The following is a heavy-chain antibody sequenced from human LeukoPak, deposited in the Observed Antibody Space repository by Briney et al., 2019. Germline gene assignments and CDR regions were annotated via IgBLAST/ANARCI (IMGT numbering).Heavy chain of an antibody. CDR2: SNPNSGGT. D-gene: IGHD1-7*01. Sequence: ASVKVSCKASGYTFTGYYMHWVRQAPGQGLEWMGRSNPNSGGTNYAQKFQGRVTMTRDTSISTAYMELSRLRSDDTAVYYCARGNWNYLVYFDYWGQGTLVTVSS. J-gene: IGHJ4*02. CDR3: ARGNWNYLVYFDY. V-gene: IGHV1-2*06. CDR1: GYTFTGYY.